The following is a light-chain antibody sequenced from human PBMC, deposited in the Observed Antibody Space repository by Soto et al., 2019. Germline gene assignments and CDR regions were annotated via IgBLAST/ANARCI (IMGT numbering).Light chain of an antibody. Sequence: EIVLTQSPATLSLSPVDRSTLSCRASQSVSRYLAWFQQKPGQTPRLLIYAASNRATGIPDRFSGSGSGTDFTLTISTLEPEDFAVYYCQQRINWPITFGQGTRLEIK. CDR1: QSVSRY. CDR2: AAS. V-gene: IGKV3-11*01. CDR3: QQRINWPIT. J-gene: IGKJ5*01.